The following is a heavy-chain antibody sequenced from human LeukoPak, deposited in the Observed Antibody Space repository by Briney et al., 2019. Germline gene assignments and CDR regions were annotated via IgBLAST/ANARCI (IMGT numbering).Heavy chain of an antibody. CDR2: ISWNSGSI. CDR1: GFTFDDYA. CDR3: AKSASITIYGVVPSAY. D-gene: IGHD3-3*01. V-gene: IGHV3-9*01. Sequence: GGSLRLSCAASGFTFDDYAMHWVRQAPGKGLEWVSGISWNSGSIGYADSVKGRFTIPRDNAKNSLYLQMNSLRAEDTALYYCAKSASITIYGVVPSAYWGQGTLVTVSS. J-gene: IGHJ4*02.